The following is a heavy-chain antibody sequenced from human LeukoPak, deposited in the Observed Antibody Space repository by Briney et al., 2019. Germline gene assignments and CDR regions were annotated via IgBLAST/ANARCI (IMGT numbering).Heavy chain of an antibody. V-gene: IGHV3-23*01. CDR2: ISGSGGST. D-gene: IGHD3/OR15-3a*01. J-gene: IGHJ4*02. CDR3: ARDLSSGTGRGFDY. Sequence: GGSLRLSCAASGFTFSSYAMHWVRQAPGKGLEWVSGISGSGGSTFYADSVKGRFTISRDNSKNTLFLEMNSLRVEDTAVYYCARDLSSGTGRGFDYWGQGTLVTVSS. CDR1: GFTFSSYA.